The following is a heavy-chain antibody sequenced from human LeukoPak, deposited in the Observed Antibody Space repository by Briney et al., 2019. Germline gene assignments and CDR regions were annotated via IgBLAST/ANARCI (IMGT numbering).Heavy chain of an antibody. CDR3: ARGDPKLYYMDV. CDR2: IYSGGYT. Sequence: GGSLRLSCAASGFTVSSNHMSWVRQAPGKGLEWVSVIYSGGYTYYADSVKGQFTISRDNSKNTLYFQMNSLRAEDTAVYYCARGDPKLYYMDVWGKGTTVTVSS. V-gene: IGHV3-53*01. J-gene: IGHJ6*03. CDR1: GFTVSSNH.